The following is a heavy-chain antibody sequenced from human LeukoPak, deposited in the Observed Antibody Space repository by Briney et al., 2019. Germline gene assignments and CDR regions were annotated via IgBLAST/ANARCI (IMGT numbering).Heavy chain of an antibody. D-gene: IGHD3-9*01. Sequence: SETLSLTCTVSGGSISSYYWSWIRLPPGKGLEWIGHLSKSGNTNYSPSLKSRVTIFGDTSKNQFFLKLSSVTAADTAMYYCARARYVNSFYAFDIWGQGTLVTVSS. V-gene: IGHV4-59*01. CDR1: GGSISSYY. CDR3: ARARYVNSFYAFDI. CDR2: LSKSGNT. J-gene: IGHJ3*02.